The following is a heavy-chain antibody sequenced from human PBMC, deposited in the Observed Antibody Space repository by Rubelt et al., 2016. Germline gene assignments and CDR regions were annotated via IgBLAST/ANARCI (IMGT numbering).Heavy chain of an antibody. V-gene: IGHV4-34*01. Sequence: NHSGSTNYNPSLKSRVTISVDTSKNQFSLKLSSVTAADTAVYYCARGSGRYCSGGSCYSKIQPSGWYFDYWGQGTLVTVSS. D-gene: IGHD2-15*01. CDR3: ARGSGRYCSGGSCYSKIQPSGWYFDY. J-gene: IGHJ4*02. CDR2: NHSGST.